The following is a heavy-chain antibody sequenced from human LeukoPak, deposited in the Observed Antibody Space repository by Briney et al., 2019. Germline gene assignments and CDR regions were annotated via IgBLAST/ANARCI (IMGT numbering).Heavy chain of an antibody. D-gene: IGHD3-10*01. Sequence: SQTLSLTCTVSGGSISSGGYYWSWIRQHQGKGLEWIGYIYYSGSTYYNPSLKSRITISIDTSKNQFSLKLSSVTAADTAVYYCARGLLWFGEFRYFDYWGQGTLVTVSS. CDR3: ARGLLWFGEFRYFDY. V-gene: IGHV4-31*03. J-gene: IGHJ4*02. CDR1: GGSISSGGYY. CDR2: IYYSGST.